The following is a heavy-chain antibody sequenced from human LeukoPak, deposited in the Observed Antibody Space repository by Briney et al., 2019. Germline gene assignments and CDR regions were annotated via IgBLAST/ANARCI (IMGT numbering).Heavy chain of an antibody. CDR1: GFTFSNAW. Sequence: GGSLRLSCAASGFTFSNAWMSWVRQAPGKGLEWVGRIKSKTDGGTTDYAAPVKGRFTISRDDSKNTLYLQMNSLKTEDTAVYYCTTEILVVVAATRDYRGQGTLVTVSS. CDR3: TTEILVVVAATRDY. D-gene: IGHD2-15*01. J-gene: IGHJ4*02. CDR2: IKSKTDGGTT. V-gene: IGHV3-15*01.